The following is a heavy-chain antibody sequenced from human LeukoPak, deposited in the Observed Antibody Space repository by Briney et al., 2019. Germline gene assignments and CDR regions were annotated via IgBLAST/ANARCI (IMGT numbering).Heavy chain of an antibody. CDR1: GDSISSSDYC. V-gene: IGHV4-39*01. CDR3: ARHRSHHGWFDP. J-gene: IGHJ5*02. Sequence: PSETLSLTCTVSGDSISSSDYCWSWIRQPPGRGLEFVGCLYFSGSTYYNPSLNGRVTISVDTSKNQFSLNLYSMTAADTALYFCARHRSHHGWFDPWGQGTLVTVPS. D-gene: IGHD2-8*01. CDR2: LYFSGST.